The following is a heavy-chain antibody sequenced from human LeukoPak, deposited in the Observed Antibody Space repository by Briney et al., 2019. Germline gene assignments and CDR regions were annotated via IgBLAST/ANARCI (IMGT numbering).Heavy chain of an antibody. J-gene: IGHJ3*02. CDR2: IYYSGST. CDR3: VLGYCSSTSCYKRVIYGYDAFDI. Sequence: SETLSLTCTVSGGSISSSSYYWGWIRQPPGKGLEWIGSIYYSGSTYYNPSLKSRVTISVDTSKNQFSLKLSSVTAADTAVYYCVLGYCSSTSCYKRVIYGYDAFDIWGQGTMVTVSS. V-gene: IGHV4-39*01. D-gene: IGHD2-2*02. CDR1: GGSISSSSYY.